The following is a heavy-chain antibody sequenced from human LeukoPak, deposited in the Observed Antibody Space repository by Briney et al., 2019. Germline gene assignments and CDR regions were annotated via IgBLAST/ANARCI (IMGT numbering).Heavy chain of an antibody. J-gene: IGHJ4*02. CDR2: IYYTGST. CDR1: GGSISSYY. Sequence: SETLSLTCTVSGGSISSYYWSWIRQPPGKGLEWIGYIYYTGSTKYNASLKSRVTISVDTSKNQSSLELSSVTAADTAVYYCASQAATTEEPFDFWGQGTLVTVSS. V-gene: IGHV4-59*12. CDR3: ASQAATTEEPFDF. D-gene: IGHD6-25*01.